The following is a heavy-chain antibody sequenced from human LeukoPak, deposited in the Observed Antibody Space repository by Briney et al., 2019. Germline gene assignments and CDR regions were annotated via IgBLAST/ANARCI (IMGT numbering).Heavy chain of an antibody. V-gene: IGHV1-69*05. Sequence: SVKVSCKASGGTFSSYAISWVRQAPGQGLEWMGGIIPIFGTANYAQKFQCRHTITTDESTSTDYMELSSLRAEDTAVYYFARGIAARSGRREFYYYMDVWGKGTTVNVSS. CDR1: GGTFSSYA. J-gene: IGHJ6*03. D-gene: IGHD6-6*01. CDR2: IIPIFGTA. CDR3: ARGIAARSGRREFYYYMDV.